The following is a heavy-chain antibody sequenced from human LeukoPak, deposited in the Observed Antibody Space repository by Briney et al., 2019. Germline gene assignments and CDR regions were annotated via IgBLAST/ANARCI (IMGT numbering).Heavy chain of an antibody. V-gene: IGHV1-2*02. CDR1: GYTFTGYY. CDR3: ARIPPPYCSGGSCYRGAY. D-gene: IGHD2-15*01. J-gene: IGHJ4*02. Sequence: ASVKVSCKASGYTFTGYYMHWVRQAPGQGLEWMGWINPNSGGTNYAQKFQGRVTMTRDTPISTAYMELSRLRSDDTAVYYCARIPPPYCSGGSCYRGAYWGQGTLVTVSS. CDR2: INPNSGGT.